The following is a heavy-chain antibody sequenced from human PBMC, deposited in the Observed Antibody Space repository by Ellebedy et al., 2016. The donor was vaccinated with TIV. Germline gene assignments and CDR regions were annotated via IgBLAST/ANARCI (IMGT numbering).Heavy chain of an antibody. Sequence: MPSETLSLTCSVPDYSISSGSYCGWIRQSPGKWLEWMRSSYHSGSTYYNPSLKSRVTIPVDTSKNQFSLKLSSVNAADTAVYYCARVGGAFDLWGRGTLVTVSS. D-gene: IGHD4-17*01. V-gene: IGHV4-38-2*02. CDR2: SYHSGST. CDR3: ARVGGAFDL. J-gene: IGHJ2*01. CDR1: DYSISSGSY.